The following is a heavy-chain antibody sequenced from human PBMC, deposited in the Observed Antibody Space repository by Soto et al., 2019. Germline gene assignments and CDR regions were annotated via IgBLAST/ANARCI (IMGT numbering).Heavy chain of an antibody. Sequence: PSETLSLTCTVSGGSISSSSYYWGWIRQPPGKGLEWFGSIYYRGNTYYNPSLKSRVTISVDTSKNQFSLKLSSVTAADTAVYYCAREGGGYCSGGSCQVAYRGQGTLGTGSS. J-gene: IGHJ4*02. V-gene: IGHV4-39*02. CDR3: AREGGGYCSGGSCQVAY. CDR2: IYYRGNT. D-gene: IGHD2-15*01. CDR1: GGSISSSSYY.